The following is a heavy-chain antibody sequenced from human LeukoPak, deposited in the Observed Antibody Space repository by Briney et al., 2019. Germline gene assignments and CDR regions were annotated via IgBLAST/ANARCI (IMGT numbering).Heavy chain of an antibody. CDR3: ATGIMVGGDAFDI. CDR1: GYTLTELS. CDR2: FDPEDGET. Sequence: GASVKVSCKVSGYTLTELSMHWVRQAPGKGLEWMGGFDPEDGETIYAQKFQGRVTMTEDTATDTAYMELSSLRSEDTAVYYCATGIMVGGDAFDIWGQGTMVTVSS. V-gene: IGHV1-24*01. D-gene: IGHD2-21*01. J-gene: IGHJ3*02.